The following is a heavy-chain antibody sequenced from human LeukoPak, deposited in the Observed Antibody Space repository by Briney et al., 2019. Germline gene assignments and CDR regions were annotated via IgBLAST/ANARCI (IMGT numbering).Heavy chain of an antibody. D-gene: IGHD3-22*01. V-gene: IGHV3-21*01. CDR3: ARSTSVNYDSSGYSALDY. CDR1: GFTFSSYA. Sequence: GGSLRLSCAASGFTFSSYAMNWVRQAPGKGLEWVSSISSSSSYIYNADSVKGRFTISRDNAKNSLYLQMNSLRAEDTAVYYCARSTSVNYDSSGYSALDYWGQGTLVTVSS. CDR2: ISSSSSYI. J-gene: IGHJ4*02.